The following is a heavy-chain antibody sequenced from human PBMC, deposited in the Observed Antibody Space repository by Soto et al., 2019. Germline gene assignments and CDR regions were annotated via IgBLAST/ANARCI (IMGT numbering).Heavy chain of an antibody. Sequence: EVQLVESGGGLIQPGGSLRLSCAASGFTVSSNYMSWVRQAPGKGLEWVSVIYSGGSTYYADSVKGRFTISRDNSKNTLYLQMNSLRAEDTAVYYCAKDAKYSSSSYFDYWGQGTLVTVSS. V-gene: IGHV3-66*03. J-gene: IGHJ4*02. D-gene: IGHD6-6*01. CDR2: IYSGGST. CDR1: GFTVSSNY. CDR3: AKDAKYSSSSYFDY.